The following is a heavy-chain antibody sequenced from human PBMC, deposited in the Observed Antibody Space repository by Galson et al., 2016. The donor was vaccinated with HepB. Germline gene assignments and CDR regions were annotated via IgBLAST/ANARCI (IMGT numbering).Heavy chain of an antibody. Sequence: SLRLSCAASGFTFSNYGMTWVRQAPGKGLEWVAVIWYDGSDKYYADSVKGRFSISRDNSKNTLYLQMNSLRAEDTALYYCARDRRLGYCSSSTCRRTEYYYGMDVWGPGTTVTVSS. CDR1: GFTFSNYG. D-gene: IGHD2-2*01. CDR2: IWYDGSDK. J-gene: IGHJ6*02. CDR3: ARDRRLGYCSSSTCRRTEYYYGMDV. V-gene: IGHV3-33*01.